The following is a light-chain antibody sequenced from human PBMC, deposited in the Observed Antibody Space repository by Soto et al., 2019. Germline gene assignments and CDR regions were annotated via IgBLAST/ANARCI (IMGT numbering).Light chain of an antibody. V-gene: IGKV1-5*03. CDR2: KAS. Sequence: DVQIPQDPSILSASVGDRVTITFRASQSISSWLAWYQQKPGKAPNLLIHKASHLESGVPSRFSGSGSGTEFTLTISSLQPGDYATYYCQHYNSYPWTFGQGTKVDIK. J-gene: IGKJ1*01. CDR3: QHYNSYPWT. CDR1: QSISSW.